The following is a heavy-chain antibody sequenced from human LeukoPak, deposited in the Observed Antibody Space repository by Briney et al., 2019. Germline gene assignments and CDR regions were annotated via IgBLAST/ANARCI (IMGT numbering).Heavy chain of an antibody. CDR2: IYCSGST. Sequence: SETLSLTCTVSGGSISSSSYYWGWIRQPPGKGLEWIGSIYCSGSTYYNPSLKSRVTISVDTSKNQFSLKLSSVTAADTAVYYCARVSAPFWFDPWGQGTLVTVSS. J-gene: IGHJ5*02. V-gene: IGHV4-39*07. CDR1: GGSISSSSYY. CDR3: ARVSAPFWFDP.